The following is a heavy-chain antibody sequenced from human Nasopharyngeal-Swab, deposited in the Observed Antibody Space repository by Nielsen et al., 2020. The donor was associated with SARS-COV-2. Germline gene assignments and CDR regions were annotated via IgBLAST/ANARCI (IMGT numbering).Heavy chain of an antibody. J-gene: IGHJ4*02. CDR2: TSVYNADT. D-gene: IGHD3-3*01. CDR3: ARDIEEWLVVPSLSFDY. Sequence: ASVKVPCKASGYSFRSYGINWVRQAPGQGLVWMGRTSVYNADTNYAQKLQGRVSMTTDTSTSTAYMELRSLRSDDTAVYYCARDIEEWLVVPSLSFDYWGQGTLVTVSS. CDR1: GYSFRSYG. V-gene: IGHV1-18*01.